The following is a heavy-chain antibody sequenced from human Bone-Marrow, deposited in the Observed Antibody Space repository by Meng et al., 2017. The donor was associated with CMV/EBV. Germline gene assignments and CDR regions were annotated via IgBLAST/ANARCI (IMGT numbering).Heavy chain of an antibody. J-gene: IGHJ3*02. Sequence: GGSLRLSCAASGFIFSSYAMYWVRQAPGEGLQWVAFIRSDGTNIHYRDSVKGRFTISRDNSKNTLYLQMNSLRAEDTAVYYCAKDPFRMADAFDNWGQGTMVTVSS. V-gene: IGHV3-30*02. CDR3: AKDPFRMADAFDN. CDR1: GFIFSSYA. D-gene: IGHD2-8*01. CDR2: IRSDGTNI.